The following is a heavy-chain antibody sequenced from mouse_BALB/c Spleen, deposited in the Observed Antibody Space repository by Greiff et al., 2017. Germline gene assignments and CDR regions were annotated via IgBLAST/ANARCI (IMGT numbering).Heavy chain of an antibody. D-gene: IGHD2-10*02. CDR3: ARDEGYGNYLYAMDY. V-gene: IGHV3-6*02. J-gene: IGHJ4*01. CDR1: GYSITSGYY. CDR2: ISYDGSN. Sequence: EVQLQQSGPGLVKPSQSLSLTCSVTGYSITSGYYWNWIRQFPGNKLEWMGYISYDGSNNYNPSLKNRISITRDTSKNQFFLKLNSVTTEDTATYYCARDEGYGNYLYAMDYWGQGTSVTVSS.